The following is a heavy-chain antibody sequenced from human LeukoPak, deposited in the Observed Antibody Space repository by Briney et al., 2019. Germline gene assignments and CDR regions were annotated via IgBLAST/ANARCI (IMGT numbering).Heavy chain of an antibody. V-gene: IGHV3-7*01. Sequence: GGSLRLSGAASGLTFISYGMSWARQAPGKGLEGGANIKQDGSEKYYVDSVKGRFTISRDNAKNSLYLQMNSLRAEDTAVYYCAREVVVTAIPAGWFDPWGQGTLVTVSS. J-gene: IGHJ5*02. CDR2: IKQDGSEK. CDR1: GLTFISYG. CDR3: AREVVVTAIPAGWFDP. D-gene: IGHD2-21*02.